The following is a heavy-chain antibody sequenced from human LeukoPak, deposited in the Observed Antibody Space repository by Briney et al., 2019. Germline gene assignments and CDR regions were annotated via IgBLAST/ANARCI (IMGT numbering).Heavy chain of an antibody. Sequence: SETLSLTCTVSGGSISSGDYYWSWIRQPPGKGLEWIGYIYYSGSTYYNPSLKSRVTISVDTSKNQFSLKLSSVTAADTAVYYCARSPRYDFWSVQGAHWGQGTLVTVSS. V-gene: IGHV4-30-4*08. CDR1: GGSISSGDYY. D-gene: IGHD3-3*01. CDR3: ARSPRYDFWSVQGAH. J-gene: IGHJ4*02. CDR2: IYYSGST.